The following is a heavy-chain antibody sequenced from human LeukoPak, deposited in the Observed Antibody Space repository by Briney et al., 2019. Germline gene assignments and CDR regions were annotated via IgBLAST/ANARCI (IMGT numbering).Heavy chain of an antibody. Sequence: ESGGSLRLSCAVSGITLSNYGMSWVRQAPGKGLEWVAGISDRGSRTNYADSVKGRFTISTDHPKNTLYLQMNSLRAEDTAVYFCAKRGVVIRVILVGFHKEAYYFDSRGQGALVTVSS. J-gene: IGHJ4*02. CDR3: AKRGVVIRVILVGFHKEAYYFDS. CDR1: GITLSNYG. V-gene: IGHV3-23*01. CDR2: ISDRGSRT. D-gene: IGHD3-22*01.